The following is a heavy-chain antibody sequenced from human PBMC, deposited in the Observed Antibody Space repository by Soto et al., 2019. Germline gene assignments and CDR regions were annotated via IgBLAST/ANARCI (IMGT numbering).Heavy chain of an antibody. CDR2: TYYRSKWYN. Sequence: SQTLSLTCAISGDSVSSNSAAWNWIGQSPSRGLEWLGRTYYRSKWYNDYAVSVKSRITINPDTSKNQFSLQLNSVTPEDTAVYYCARRGYSGYDYYYYGMDVWGQGTTVTVSS. J-gene: IGHJ6*02. D-gene: IGHD5-12*01. CDR1: GDSVSSNSAA. V-gene: IGHV6-1*01. CDR3: ARRGYSGYDYYYYGMDV.